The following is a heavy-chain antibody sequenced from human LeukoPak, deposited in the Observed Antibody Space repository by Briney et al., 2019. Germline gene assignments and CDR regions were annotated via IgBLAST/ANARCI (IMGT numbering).Heavy chain of an antibody. V-gene: IGHV4-4*07. D-gene: IGHD3-22*01. CDR1: GGSISSYY. J-gene: IGHJ4*02. CDR3: ASSEHYYDSSGYYGGGNY. CDR2: IYTSGST. Sequence: SETLSLTCTVSGGSISSYYWSWIRQPAGKGLEWIGRIYTSGSTNYNPSLKGRVTMSVDTSKNQFSLKLSSVTAADTAVYYCASSEHYYDSSGYYGGGNYWGQGTLVTVSS.